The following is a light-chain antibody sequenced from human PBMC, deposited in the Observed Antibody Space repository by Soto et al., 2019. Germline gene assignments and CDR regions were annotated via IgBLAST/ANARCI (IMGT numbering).Light chain of an antibody. CDR3: CSYVGSYSYV. J-gene: IGLJ1*01. V-gene: IGLV2-11*01. CDR1: SDDVGAFDY. Sequence: QSALTQPASVSASPGQSISISCTGTSDDVGAFDYVSWYQQHPGKAPKLIIYDVSEWPSGVPNRFSGSKSGNTASLTISGLQAEDEADYYCCSYVGSYSYVFGTGTKLTVL. CDR2: DVS.